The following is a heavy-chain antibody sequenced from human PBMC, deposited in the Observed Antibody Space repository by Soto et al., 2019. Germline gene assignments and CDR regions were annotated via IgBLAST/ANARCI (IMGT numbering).Heavy chain of an antibody. CDR3: GKVLVGATGHSASAS. V-gene: IGHV4-39*01. Sequence: SETLSLTCTVSGGSIYRSGYYWGWIRQPPGRGLEWIGNIDYNGVTYSNPSLKSRVTISRDTSKNQFSLKFTSVTAADTALYYCGKVLVGATGHSASASWGPGTLVT. D-gene: IGHD2-15*01. CDR2: IDYNGVT. J-gene: IGHJ5*02. CDR1: GGSIYRSGYY.